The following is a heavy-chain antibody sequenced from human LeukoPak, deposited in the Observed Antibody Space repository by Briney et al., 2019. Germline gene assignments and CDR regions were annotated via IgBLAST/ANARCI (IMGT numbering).Heavy chain of an antibody. D-gene: IGHD3-3*01. CDR3: ARLEYYDSWSGYREDAFVI. J-gene: IGHJ3*02. Sequence: PSETLSLTCTVSGGSISSYYWSWIRQPAGKGLEWIGRISTSGHTNYNPSLKSRVTMSVDASNNQFSLKLSSVTAADTAVYYCARLEYYDSWSGYREDAFVIWGQGTIVTVSS. CDR2: ISTSGHT. CDR1: GGSISSYY. V-gene: IGHV4-4*07.